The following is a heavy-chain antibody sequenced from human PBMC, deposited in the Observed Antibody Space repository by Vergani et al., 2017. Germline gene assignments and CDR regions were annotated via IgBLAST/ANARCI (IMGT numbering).Heavy chain of an antibody. CDR3: ARPRYCSSTGCYNGAFYY. J-gene: IGHJ4*02. CDR1: GGTFSSYA. CDR2: IIPIFGTA. Sequence: QVQLVQSGAEVKKPGSSVKVSCKASGGTFSSYAISWVRQAPGQGLEWMGGIIPIFGTANYAQKFQGRVTITADESTSTAYMKLSSLRSEDTAVYYCARPRYCSSTGCYNGAFYYWNQGTLIAVSA. V-gene: IGHV1-69*01. D-gene: IGHD2-2*02.